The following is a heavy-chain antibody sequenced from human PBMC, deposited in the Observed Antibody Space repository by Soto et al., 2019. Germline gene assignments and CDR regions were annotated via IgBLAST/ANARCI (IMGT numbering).Heavy chain of an antibody. CDR2: ISGSGGTT. V-gene: IGHV3-23*01. J-gene: IGHJ3*02. CDR3: AKTANGWFSAFDI. D-gene: IGHD6-19*01. CDR1: GFTFSSYA. Sequence: VPLLESGGGWVQPGGSLRLSCAASGFTFSSYAMRWVRQAPGKGLEWVSAISGSGGTTYYADSVKGRFTFSRDNSKNTLYLQMNILRAEDTAVYYCAKTANGWFSAFDIWGQGTMVTVSS.